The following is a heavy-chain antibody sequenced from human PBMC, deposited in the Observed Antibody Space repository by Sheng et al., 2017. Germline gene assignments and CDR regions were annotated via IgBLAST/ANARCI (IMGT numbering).Heavy chain of an antibody. CDR3: ASFQWLRSPPYYYYYGLDF. Sequence: QVQLVQSGAEVKKPGSSVKVSCKASGGTFSSYAISWVRQAPGQGPEWVGCINTYSGDTTYSEKFQGRVTMTRDTSIDEAYLEVNSLTSDDTAVYYCASFQWLRSPPYYYYYGLDFWGQGP. D-gene: IGHD5-12*01. J-gene: IGHJ6*02. CDR2: INTYSGDT. CDR1: GGTFSSYA. V-gene: IGHV1-2*02.